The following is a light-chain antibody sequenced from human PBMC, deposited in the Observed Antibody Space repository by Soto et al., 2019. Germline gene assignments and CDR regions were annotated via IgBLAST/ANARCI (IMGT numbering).Light chain of an antibody. Sequence: VLTQSSSASASLGSSVKLTCTLSSGHSSYIIAWHQQQPGKAPRYLMKLEGSGSYNKGSGVPDRFSGSSSGADRYLTISNLQFEDEADYYCETWDSKGVFGGGTKLTVL. CDR2: LEGSGSY. CDR1: SGHSSYI. V-gene: IGLV4-60*02. J-gene: IGLJ3*02. CDR3: ETWDSKGV.